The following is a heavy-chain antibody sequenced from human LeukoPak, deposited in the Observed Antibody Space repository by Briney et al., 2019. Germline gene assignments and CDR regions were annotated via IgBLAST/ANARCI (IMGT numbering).Heavy chain of an antibody. J-gene: IGHJ2*01. V-gene: IGHV1-46*01. CDR3: ARGGPKTVKANWYFDL. CDR1: GYTFTSYY. Sequence: GASVKVSRKASGYTFTSYYMHWVRQAPGQGLEWMGIINPSGGSTSYAQKFQGRVTMTRDTSTSTVYMELSSLRSEDTAVYYCARGGPKTVKANWYFDLWGRGTLVTVSS. CDR2: INPSGGST. D-gene: IGHD1-26*01.